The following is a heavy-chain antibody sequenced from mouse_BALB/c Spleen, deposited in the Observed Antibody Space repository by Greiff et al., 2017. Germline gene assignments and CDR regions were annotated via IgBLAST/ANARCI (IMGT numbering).Heavy chain of an antibody. CDR1: GYSITSCY. Sequence: EVMLVESGPSLVKPSQTLSLTCSVTGYSITSCYWNWIRKFPGNKLEYMGYISYSGSTYYNPSLKSRISITRDTSKNQYYLQLNSLTTEDTATYYCARSVTSLYAMDYWGQGTSVTVSS. J-gene: IGHJ4*01. CDR3: ARSVTSLYAMDY. V-gene: IGHV3-8*02. D-gene: IGHD2-12*01. CDR2: ISYSGST.